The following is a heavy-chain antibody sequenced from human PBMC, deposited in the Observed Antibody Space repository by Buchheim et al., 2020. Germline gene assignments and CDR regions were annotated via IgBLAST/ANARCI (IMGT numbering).Heavy chain of an antibody. CDR3: ARALPIVGASYYFDY. CDR1: GGSFSGYY. Sequence: QVQLQQWGAGLLKPSETLSLTCAVYGGSFSGYYWSWIRQPPGKGLEWIGEINHSGSTNYNPSLKSRVTISVDTSKNQFSLKLSSVTAADTAVYYCARALPIVGASYYFDYWGQGTL. J-gene: IGHJ4*02. D-gene: IGHD1-26*01. V-gene: IGHV4-34*01. CDR2: INHSGST.